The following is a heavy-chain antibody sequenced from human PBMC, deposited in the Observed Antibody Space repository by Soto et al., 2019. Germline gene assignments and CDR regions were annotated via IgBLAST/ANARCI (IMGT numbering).Heavy chain of an antibody. V-gene: IGHV4-39*01. CDR3: ARQGGHCSRTSCPSDYYSGMAV. J-gene: IGHJ6*02. D-gene: IGHD2-2*01. Sequence: SSDCRGRIHKTAGKGMEGIGGIYYSGSTYYNPSLKSRVTISVDTSKNQFSLKLSSVTAADTAVYYCARQGGHCSRTSCPSDYYSGMAVWGQGTTVTVSS. CDR1: SSDC. CDR2: IYYSGST.